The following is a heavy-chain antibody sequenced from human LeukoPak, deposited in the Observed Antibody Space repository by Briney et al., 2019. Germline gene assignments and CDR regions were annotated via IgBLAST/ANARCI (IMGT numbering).Heavy chain of an antibody. D-gene: IGHD3-22*01. CDR2: IYYSGGT. Sequence: PSETLSLTCTVSGGSIRSSYYYWGWIRQPPGKGLEWIGYIYYSGGTNYNPSLKSRVTISVDTSKNQFSLKLSSVTAADTAVYYCARDRRYYDSSGTVYYDGMDVWGQGTMVTVSS. CDR3: ARDRRYYDSSGTVYYDGMDV. V-gene: IGHV4-61*01. J-gene: IGHJ6*02. CDR1: GGSIRSSYYY.